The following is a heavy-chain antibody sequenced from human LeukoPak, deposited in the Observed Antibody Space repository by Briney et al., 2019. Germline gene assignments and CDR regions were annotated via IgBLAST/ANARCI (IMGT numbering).Heavy chain of an antibody. CDR1: GGSISSSNW. V-gene: IGHV4-4*02. D-gene: IGHD3-10*01. Sequence: PSETLSLTCAVSGGSISSSNWWSWVRQPPGKGLEWIGYIYYSGSTNYNPSLKSRVTISVDTSKNQFSLKLSSVTAADTAVYYCARVSIGNYYGSGSYRANWFDPWGQGTLVTVSS. CDR2: IYYSGST. J-gene: IGHJ5*02. CDR3: ARVSIGNYYGSGSYRANWFDP.